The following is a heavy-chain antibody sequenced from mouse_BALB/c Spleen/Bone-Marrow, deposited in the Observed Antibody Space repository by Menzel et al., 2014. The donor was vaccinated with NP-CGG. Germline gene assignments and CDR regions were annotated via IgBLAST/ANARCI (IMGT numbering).Heavy chain of an antibody. V-gene: IGHV1-9*01. CDR1: GYTFSSYW. Sequence: VHLQQSGAELMKPGASVKISCKATGYTFSSYWIEWVKQRPGHGLEWIGEILPGSGGTNYNEKFKGKATFTADTSSNTAYMQLNSLTSEDSAVYYCARSMGYWGQGTSVTVSS. J-gene: IGHJ4*01. CDR3: ARSMGY. CDR2: ILPGSGGT.